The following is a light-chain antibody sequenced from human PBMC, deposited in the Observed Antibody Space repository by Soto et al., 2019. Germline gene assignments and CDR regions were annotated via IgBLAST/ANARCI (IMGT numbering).Light chain of an antibody. CDR2: EVI. CDR3: SSYAGSNNYVI. CDR1: SSDVGGYNY. Sequence: QSALTQPPSASGSLGQSVTISCTGTSSDVGGYNYVSWYQQHPGKAPKLMIYEVIKRPSGVPIRFSGSKSDNTASLTVSGLQAEDEADYYCSSYAGSNNYVIFGGGTKLTVL. V-gene: IGLV2-8*01. J-gene: IGLJ2*01.